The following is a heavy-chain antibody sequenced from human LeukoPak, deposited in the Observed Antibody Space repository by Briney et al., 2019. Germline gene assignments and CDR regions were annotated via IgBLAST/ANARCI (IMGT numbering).Heavy chain of an antibody. CDR2: IYHSGST. CDR3: AKLEGSGVSVY. CDR1: GYSISSGYY. D-gene: IGHD3-10*01. Sequence: SETLSLTCAVSGYSISSGYYWGWIRQPPGKGLEWIGSIYHSGSTYYNPSLKSRVTISIDTSKNQFSLNLTSVTAADTAVYYCAKLEGSGVSVYWGQGTLVTVSS. J-gene: IGHJ4*02. V-gene: IGHV4-38-2*01.